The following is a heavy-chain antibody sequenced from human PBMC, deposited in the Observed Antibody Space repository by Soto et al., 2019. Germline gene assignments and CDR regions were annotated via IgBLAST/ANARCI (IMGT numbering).Heavy chain of an antibody. CDR2: IYYSGST. D-gene: IGHD3-3*01. J-gene: IGHJ5*02. CDR1: GGSISSSSYY. CDR3: ARHSTIFGEVKAPNCFDP. Sequence: ASETLSLTCTVSGGSISSSSYYWGWIRQPPGKGLEWIGSIYYSGSTYYNPSLKSRVTISVDTSKNQFSLKLSSVTAADTAVYYCARHSTIFGEVKAPNCFDPWGQGTLVTVSS. V-gene: IGHV4-39*01.